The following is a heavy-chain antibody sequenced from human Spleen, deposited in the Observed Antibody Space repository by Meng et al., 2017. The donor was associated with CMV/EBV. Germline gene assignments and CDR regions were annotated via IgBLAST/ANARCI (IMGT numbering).Heavy chain of an antibody. J-gene: IGHJ6*02. Sequence: GESLKISCAASGFTFSRYAMHWVRQAPGKGLEWVAVMSYDGSNNYYADSVKGRFAISRDNSKNTLYLQMNSLRAEDTAVYYCAKGTTGWDYYGMDVWGQGTTVTVSS. V-gene: IGHV3-30*09. CDR1: GFTFSRYA. D-gene: IGHD4-17*01. CDR3: AKGTTGWDYYGMDV. CDR2: MSYDGSNN.